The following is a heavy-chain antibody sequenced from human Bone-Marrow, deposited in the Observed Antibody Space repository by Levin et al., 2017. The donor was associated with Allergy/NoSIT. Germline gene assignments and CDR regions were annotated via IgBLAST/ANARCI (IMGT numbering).Heavy chain of an antibody. CDR2: ISLNSGSI. D-gene: IGHD3-22*01. J-gene: IGHJ4*02. Sequence: GGSLRLSCAASGFNFDHYAMHWVRQAPGKGLEWVSGISLNSGSIGYEDSVKGRFTISRDNAKNSLYLQMNSLRPEDTAFYYCAKDTEYYYDSTGYYNYWGQGTLVTVSS. CDR1: GFNFDHYA. V-gene: IGHV3-9*01. CDR3: AKDTEYYYDSTGYYNY.